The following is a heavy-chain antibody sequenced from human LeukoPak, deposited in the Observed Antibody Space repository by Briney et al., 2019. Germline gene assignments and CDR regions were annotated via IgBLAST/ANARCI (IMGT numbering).Heavy chain of an antibody. Sequence: GGSLRLSCAASGFTFSSYAMHWVRQAPGKGLEWVAVISYDGSNKYYADSVKGRITISRDNSKSTLYLQMNSLRAEDTAVYYCARGGSSWYYDYWGQGTLVTVSS. CDR3: ARGGSSWYYDY. D-gene: IGHD6-13*01. CDR2: ISYDGSNK. CDR1: GFTFSSYA. V-gene: IGHV3-30-3*01. J-gene: IGHJ4*02.